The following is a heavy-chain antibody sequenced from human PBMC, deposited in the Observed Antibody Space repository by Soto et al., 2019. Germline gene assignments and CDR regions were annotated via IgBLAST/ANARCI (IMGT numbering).Heavy chain of an antibody. CDR2: ISAYNGNT. D-gene: IGHD3-3*01. J-gene: IGHJ6*02. CDR1: GYTFTSYG. V-gene: IGHV1-18*04. CDR3: ARGIYDSGRAYYYYGMDV. Sequence: ASVKVSCKASGYTFTSYGISWVRQAPGQGLEWMGWISAYNGNTNYAQKLQGRVTMTTDTSTSTAYMELRSLRSDDTAVYYCARGIYDSGRAYYYYGMDVWGQGTTVTVSS.